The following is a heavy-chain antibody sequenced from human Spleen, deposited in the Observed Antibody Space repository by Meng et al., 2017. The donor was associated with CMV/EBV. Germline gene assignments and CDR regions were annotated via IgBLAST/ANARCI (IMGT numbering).Heavy chain of an antibody. CDR3: ARDRVAAAGYFDY. V-gene: IGHV3-7*01. CDR1: GFTFSSYW. D-gene: IGHD6-13*01. Sequence: ETLSLTCAASGFTFSSYWMSWVRQAPGKGLEWVANIKQDGSEKYYVDSVKGRFTISRDNAKNSLYLQMNSLRAEDTAVYYCARDRVAAAGYFDYWGQGTLVTVSS. CDR2: IKQDGSEK. J-gene: IGHJ4*02.